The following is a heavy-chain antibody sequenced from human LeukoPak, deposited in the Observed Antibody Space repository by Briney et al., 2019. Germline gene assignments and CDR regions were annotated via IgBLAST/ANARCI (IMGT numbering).Heavy chain of an antibody. J-gene: IGHJ4*02. V-gene: IGHV3-11*06. CDR1: GFTFSDYY. CDR2: ISSSSSYI. CDR3: ARASFIAAAGTVEYYFDY. Sequence: GGSLRLSCATSGFTFSDYYMSWIRQAPGKGLEWVSSISSSSSYIYYADSVKGRFTISRDNAKNSLYLQMNSLRAEDTAVYYCARASFIAAAGTVEYYFDYWGQGTLVTVSS. D-gene: IGHD6-13*01.